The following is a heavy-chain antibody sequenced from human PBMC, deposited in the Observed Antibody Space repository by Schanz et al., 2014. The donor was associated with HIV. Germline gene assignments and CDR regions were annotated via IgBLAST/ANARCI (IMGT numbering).Heavy chain of an antibody. CDR1: GFTFDSYG. D-gene: IGHD3-22*01. CDR3: AKPEYDSRGNSQSHFDY. V-gene: IGHV3-33*05. J-gene: IGHJ4*02. Sequence: QVRLVESGGGVVRPGRSLRLSCAASGFTFDSYGMHWVRQAPGKGLEWVAVISYDGSNKHYADSVKGRFTISRDNSKSTLYLQMTTLRIDDTAVYYCAKPEYDSRGNSQSHFDYWGQGTLVTVSS. CDR2: ISYDGSNK.